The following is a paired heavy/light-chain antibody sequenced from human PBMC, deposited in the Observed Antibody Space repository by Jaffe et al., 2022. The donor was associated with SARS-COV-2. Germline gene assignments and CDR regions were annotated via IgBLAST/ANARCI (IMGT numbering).Heavy chain of an antibody. D-gene: IGHD6-13*01. Sequence: QLQLQESGPGLVKPSETLSLTCTVSGGSISSSSYYWGWIRQPPGKGLEWIGSMYYSGSTYNNPSLRSRVIISVDTSKNQFSLKLTSVTAADTAVYYCARVPRPYGSSWYVDCWGQGTLVTVSS. V-gene: IGHV4-39*01. J-gene: IGHJ4*02. CDR1: GGSISSSSYY. CDR3: ARVPRPYGSSWYVDC. CDR2: MYYSGST.
Light chain of an antibody. CDR1: SSNIGNNY. V-gene: IGLV1-51*01. Sequence: QSVLTQPPSVSAAPGQKVTISCSGSSSNIGNNYVSWYQQLPGTAPKLLSYDNNKRPSGIPDRFSGSKSGTSATLGITGLQTGDEADYYCETWDSSLSAVVFGGGTKLTVL. CDR2: DNN. J-gene: IGLJ2*01. CDR3: ETWDSSLSAVV.